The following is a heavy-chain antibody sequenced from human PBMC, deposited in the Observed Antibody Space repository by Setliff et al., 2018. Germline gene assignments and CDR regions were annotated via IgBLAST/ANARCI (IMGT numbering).Heavy chain of an antibody. CDR2: VYVGGTT. Sequence: SETLSLTCNVSGVSIANTASYWSWIRQPAGKTLEWIGQVYVGGTTYSNPSLKSRVTMSVDTSKNQFSLRLNSVTASDTAVYHCATTGTYRYFDYWGQGTLVTVSS. D-gene: IGHD1-1*01. J-gene: IGHJ4*02. CDR3: ATTGTYRYFDY. CDR1: GVSIANTASY. V-gene: IGHV4-61*09.